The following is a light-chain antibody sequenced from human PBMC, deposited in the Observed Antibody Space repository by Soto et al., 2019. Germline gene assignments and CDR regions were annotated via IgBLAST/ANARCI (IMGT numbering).Light chain of an antibody. CDR3: SSFASSNTVI. CDR1: SSDVGGYNY. J-gene: IGLJ2*01. V-gene: IGLV2-14*01. Sequence: QSALTQPASVSGSPGQSITISCTGTSSDVGGYNYVSWYQQHPGKAPKLVIYDVSNRPSGVSNRFSGSKSGNTASLTISGLRAEADADYYCSSFASSNTVIFGGGTQLTVL. CDR2: DVS.